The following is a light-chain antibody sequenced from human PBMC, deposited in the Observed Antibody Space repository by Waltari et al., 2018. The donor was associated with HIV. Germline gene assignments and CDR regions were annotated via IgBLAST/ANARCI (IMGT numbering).Light chain of an antibody. Sequence: QSALTQPPSASASPGQSATVSCPGTSSDIGYFNYVSWYQHHPGKAPKLLIYDVNKRPSGVPDRFSASKSGATASLTVSGLLAEDEADYYCAAYAGNNIVIFGGGTKVTV. J-gene: IGLJ2*01. V-gene: IGLV2-8*01. CDR2: DVN. CDR3: AAYAGNNIVI. CDR1: SSDIGYFNY.